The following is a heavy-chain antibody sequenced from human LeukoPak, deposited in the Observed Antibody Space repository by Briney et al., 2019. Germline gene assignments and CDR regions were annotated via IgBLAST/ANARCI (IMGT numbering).Heavy chain of an antibody. V-gene: IGHV3-23*01. CDR3: AKEFVPAAILSYNYMDV. Sequence: GGSLRLSCVASGFTISTYAMSWVRQAPGKGLEWVSAISGSGGSTHYAESVKGRFTISRDNSKNTLYLQMNSLRAEDTAVYYCAKEFVPAAILSYNYMDVWGRGTTVTVSS. CDR2: ISGSGGST. CDR1: GFTISTYA. J-gene: IGHJ6*03. D-gene: IGHD2-2*01.